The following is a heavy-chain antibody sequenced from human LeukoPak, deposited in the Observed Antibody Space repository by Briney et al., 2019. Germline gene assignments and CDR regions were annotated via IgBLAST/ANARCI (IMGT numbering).Heavy chain of an antibody. D-gene: IGHD3-3*01. J-gene: IGHJ6*03. V-gene: IGHV4-61*02. CDR1: GGSISSGSYY. CDR3: ARVVEDYDFWSGYNYYYYYMDV. CDR2: IYTSGST. Sequence: SETLSLTCTVSGGSISSGSYYWSWIRQPAGKGLEWIGRIYTSGSTNYNPSLKSRVTISVDTSKNQFSLKLSSVTAADTAVYYCARVVEDYDFWSGYNYYYYYMDVGGKGTTVTVSS.